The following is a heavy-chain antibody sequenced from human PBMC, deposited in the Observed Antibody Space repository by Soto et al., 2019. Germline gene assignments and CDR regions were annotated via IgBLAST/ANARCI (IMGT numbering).Heavy chain of an antibody. V-gene: IGHV6-1*01. CDR2: TYYRSTWHN. Sequence: SQTLSLTCAISWDSVSSGSAVWNWIRQSPSRGLEWLGRTYYRSTWHNDYAISVKSRININPDTCKSQFSLQLNSVTPEDTAVYYCTRESSSCSSDRCGQGTLVAVSS. D-gene: IGHD6-19*01. CDR3: TRESSSCSSDR. CDR1: WDSVSSGSAV. J-gene: IGHJ5*02.